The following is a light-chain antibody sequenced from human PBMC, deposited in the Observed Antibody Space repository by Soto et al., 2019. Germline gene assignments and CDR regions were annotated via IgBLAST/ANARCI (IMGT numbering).Light chain of an antibody. J-gene: IGLJ1*01. CDR1: SGHSNYA. CDR2: VNSDGSH. Sequence: QLVLTQSPSASASLGAAVKLTCTLSSGHSNYAIAWHQQQPEKGPRYLMKVNSDGSHRKGDGIPDGFSGSSSGAQRYLTISSLQSEDEADYYCQTWGTGIRVFGTGTKVTVL. CDR3: QTWGTGIRV. V-gene: IGLV4-69*01.